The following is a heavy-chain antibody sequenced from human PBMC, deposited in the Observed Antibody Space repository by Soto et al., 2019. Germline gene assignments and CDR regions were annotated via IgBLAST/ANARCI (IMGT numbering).Heavy chain of an antibody. CDR1: GGSISTSSYH. D-gene: IGHD2-2*01. CDR2: IYDSGNT. Sequence: SETLSLTCTVSGGSISTSSYHWGWIRQPPGKGLEWIANIYDSGNTYNNPSLKSRVTISVDTSKNQFSLKLTSVTAADTAIYYCARSFCSSTVCYYWFAPWGQGTLVTVSS. CDR3: ARSFCSSTVCYYWFAP. V-gene: IGHV4-39*01. J-gene: IGHJ5*02.